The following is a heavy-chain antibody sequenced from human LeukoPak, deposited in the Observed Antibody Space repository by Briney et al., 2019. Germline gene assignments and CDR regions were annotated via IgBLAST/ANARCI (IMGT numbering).Heavy chain of an antibody. Sequence: GGSLRLSCAASGFTFSNYEMNWVRQAPGKGLVWVSRINSDGSSTSYADSVKGRFTISRDNAKNTLYLQMNSLRAEDTAVYYCARDDDQDYGGNSGSFAYWGQGTLVTVSS. D-gene: IGHD4-23*01. CDR2: INSDGSST. V-gene: IGHV3-74*01. CDR1: GFTFSNYE. J-gene: IGHJ4*02. CDR3: ARDDDQDYGGNSGSFAY.